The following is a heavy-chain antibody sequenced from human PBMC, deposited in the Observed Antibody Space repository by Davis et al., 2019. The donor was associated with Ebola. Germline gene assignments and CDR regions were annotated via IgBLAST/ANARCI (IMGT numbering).Heavy chain of an antibody. Sequence: ASVKVSCKASGYTFTGYYMHWVRQAPGQGLEWMGWINPNSGGTNYAQKFQGWVTMTRDTSISTAYMELSRLRSDDTAVYYCARGVAAAGRVTLTFWGQGTLVTVSS. CDR3: ARGVAAAGRVTLTF. J-gene: IGHJ4*02. CDR2: INPNSGGT. V-gene: IGHV1-2*04. CDR1: GYTFTGYY. D-gene: IGHD6-13*01.